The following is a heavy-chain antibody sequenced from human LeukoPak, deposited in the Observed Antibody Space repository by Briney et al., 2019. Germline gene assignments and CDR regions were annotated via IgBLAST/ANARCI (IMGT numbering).Heavy chain of an antibody. CDR2: ISGSGGST. CDR1: GFTFSSYA. D-gene: IGHD3-3*01. CDR3: ASPYDFWSGYYSPSNFDY. Sequence: PGGSLRLSCAASGFTFSSYAMSWVRQAPGKGLEWVSAISGSGGSTYYADSVRGRFTISRDNSKNTLYLQMNSLRAEDTAVYYCASPYDFWSGYYSPSNFDYWGQGTLVTVSS. V-gene: IGHV3-23*01. J-gene: IGHJ4*02.